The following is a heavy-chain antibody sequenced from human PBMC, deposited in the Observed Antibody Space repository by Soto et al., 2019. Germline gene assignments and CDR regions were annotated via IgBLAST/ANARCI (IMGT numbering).Heavy chain of an antibody. CDR3: ARESRYCSGGSCYFLPGIDY. CDR1: GGTFSSYA. D-gene: IGHD2-15*01. J-gene: IGHJ4*02. Sequence: QVQLVQSGAEVKKPGSSVKVSCKASGGTFSSYAISWVRQAPGQGLEWMGGIIPFVGTANYAQKIQGRVTITADESTSTAYMELSSLRSEDTALYYCARESRYCSGGSCYFLPGIDYWGQGTLVTVSS. V-gene: IGHV1-69*12. CDR2: IIPFVGTA.